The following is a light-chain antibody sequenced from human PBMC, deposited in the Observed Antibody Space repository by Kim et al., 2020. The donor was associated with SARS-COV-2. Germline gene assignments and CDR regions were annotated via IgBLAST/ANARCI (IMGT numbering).Light chain of an antibody. V-gene: IGKV3-15*01. Sequence: VSPGERATLSCRASQSVSSNLAWYQQKPGQSPRLLIYGASTRATGIPARFSVSGSGTEFTLTISSLQSEDFAVYYCQQYNNWPPAFGQGTKVDIK. CDR2: GAS. J-gene: IGKJ1*01. CDR3: QQYNNWPPA. CDR1: QSVSSN.